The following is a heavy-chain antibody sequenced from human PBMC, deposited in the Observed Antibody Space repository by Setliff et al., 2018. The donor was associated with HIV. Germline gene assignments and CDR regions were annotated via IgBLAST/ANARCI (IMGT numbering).Heavy chain of an antibody. CDR3: ARAGGSGSYYWFDP. CDR1: GGSISSSSYY. D-gene: IGHD3-10*01. Sequence: SETLSLTCTVSGGSISSSSYYWGWIRQPPGKGLQWIGSIYYRGSTYYNPSLKSRVTISVDTSKNQFSLKLSSVTAADTAVYYCARAGGSGSYYWFDPWGQGTLVTVSS. CDR2: IYYRGST. J-gene: IGHJ5*02. V-gene: IGHV4-39*07.